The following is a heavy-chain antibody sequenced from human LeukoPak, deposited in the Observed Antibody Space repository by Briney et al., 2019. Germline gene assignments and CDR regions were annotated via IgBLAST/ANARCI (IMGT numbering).Heavy chain of an antibody. CDR1: GFTFSDYY. V-gene: IGHV3-11*01. CDR2: ISSSGSTV. D-gene: IGHD3-10*01. J-gene: IGHJ5*02. Sequence: GGSLRLSCAASGFTFSDYYMSWVRQAPGKGLEWVSYISSSGSTVYYADSVKGRFTISRDNAKNSLYLQMNSLRAEDTAVYYCARDKDDYGSGNHWFDPWGQGTLVTVSS. CDR3: ARDKDDYGSGNHWFDP.